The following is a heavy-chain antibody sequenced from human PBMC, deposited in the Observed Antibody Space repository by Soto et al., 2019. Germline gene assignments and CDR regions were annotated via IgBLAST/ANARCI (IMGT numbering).Heavy chain of an antibody. V-gene: IGHV2-5*02. CDR2: IYWDDDK. CDR1: GFSLSTSGVG. J-gene: IGHJ4*02. Sequence: SGPTLVNPTQTLTLTCTFSGFSLSTSGVGVGWIRQPPGKALEWLALIYWDDDKRYSPSLKSRLTITKDTSKNQVVLTMTNMDPVDTATYYCAHSPSYFWSGYYDFDYWGQGTLVTVSS. CDR3: AHSPSYFWSGYYDFDY. D-gene: IGHD3-3*01.